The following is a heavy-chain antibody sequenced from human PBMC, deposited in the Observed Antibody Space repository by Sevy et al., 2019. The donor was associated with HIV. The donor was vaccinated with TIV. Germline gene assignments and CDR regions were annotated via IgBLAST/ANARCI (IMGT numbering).Heavy chain of an antibody. D-gene: IGHD3-10*01. Sequence: GGSLRLSCAASGFTFSSYWMSWVRQAPGKGLEWVANIKQDGSEKYYVDSVKGRFTISRDNAKNSLYLQMNSLRAEDTAVYYCASLSVALLWFGEPPPQTLTREHKEWNYWGQGTLVTVSS. CDR1: GFTFSSYW. J-gene: IGHJ4*02. CDR3: ASLSVALLWFGEPPPQTLTREHKEWNY. V-gene: IGHV3-7*01. CDR2: IKQDGSEK.